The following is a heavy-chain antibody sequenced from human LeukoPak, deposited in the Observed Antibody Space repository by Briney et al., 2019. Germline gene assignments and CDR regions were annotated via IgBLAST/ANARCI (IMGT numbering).Heavy chain of an antibody. J-gene: IGHJ4*02. CDR2: IYYSGST. D-gene: IGHD6-13*01. CDR3: ARSKYSSSWGAGLFDY. Sequence: PSETLSLTCTVSGVSISSYYWSWIRQPPGKGLEWIGYIYYSGSTNYNPSLKSRVTISVDTSKNQFSLKLSSVTAADTAVYYCARSKYSSSWGAGLFDYWGQGTLVTVSS. CDR1: GVSISSYY. V-gene: IGHV4-59*01.